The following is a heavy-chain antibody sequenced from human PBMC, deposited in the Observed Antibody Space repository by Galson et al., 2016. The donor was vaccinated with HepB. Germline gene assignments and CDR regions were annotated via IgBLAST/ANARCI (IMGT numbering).Heavy chain of an antibody. J-gene: IGHJ3*02. D-gene: IGHD5-12*01. CDR2: ITVGGDRT. CDR3: AKKQASGCDYPFDEFDM. V-gene: IGHV3-23*01. Sequence: SLRLSCAASGINFNTFAMSWVRQAPGKGLEWVSSITVGGDRTYYADSVKGRFAISRDSSKNTLFLQMNSLRAEDTALYYCAKKQASGCDYPFDEFDMWGQGTMVTVSS. CDR1: GINFNTFA.